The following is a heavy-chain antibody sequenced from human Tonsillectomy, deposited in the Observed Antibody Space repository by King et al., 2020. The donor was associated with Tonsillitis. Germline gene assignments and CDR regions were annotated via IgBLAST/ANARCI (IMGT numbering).Heavy chain of an antibody. J-gene: IGHJ4*02. D-gene: IGHD2-2*01. CDR1: GGSFSGYY. CDR3: AAPVPVAIN. V-gene: IGHV4-34*01. Sequence: VQLQQWGAGLLKPSETLSLTCAVYGGSFSGYYWNWIRQPPGKGLEWIGEISHSGTTNYNPSLKSRVPISVDTSKNQFSLKLSSVTAADTAVYYCAAPVPVAINWGQGTLVTVSS. CDR2: ISHSGTT.